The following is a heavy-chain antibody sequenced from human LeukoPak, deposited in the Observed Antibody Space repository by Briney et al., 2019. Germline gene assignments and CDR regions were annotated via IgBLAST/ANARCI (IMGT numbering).Heavy chain of an antibody. J-gene: IGHJ4*02. CDR3: ARVGVATDFDY. CDR2: IYDGGTT. D-gene: IGHD2-8*01. CDR1: GFTVSSNY. Sequence: PGGSLRLSCAASGFTVSSNYMSWVRQAPGKGLEWVSVIYDGGTTYYADSVKGRFTISRDNSKNTLYLQMNSLRAEDTAVYYCARVGVATDFDYWGQGTLVTVSS. V-gene: IGHV3-53*01.